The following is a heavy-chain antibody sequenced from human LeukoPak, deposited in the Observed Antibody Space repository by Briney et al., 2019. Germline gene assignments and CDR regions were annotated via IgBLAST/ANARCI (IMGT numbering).Heavy chain of an antibody. V-gene: IGHV3-7*03. J-gene: IGHJ4*02. CDR3: ARDNPPDY. CDR2: IKQDGSEK. CDR1: GFTFSSSW. Sequence: GGSLRLSCVASGFTFSSSWMSWARQAPGKGLEWVANIKQDGSEKSYVESVRGRFTISRDNAKNSLYLQLNSLRAEDTALYYCARDNPPDYWGQGTLVTVSS.